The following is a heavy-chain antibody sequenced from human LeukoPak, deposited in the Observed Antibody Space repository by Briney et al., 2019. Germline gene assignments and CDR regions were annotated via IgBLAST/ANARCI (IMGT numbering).Heavy chain of an antibody. CDR2: ISAYNGNT. CDR1: GYTFTSYG. D-gene: IGHD4-17*01. CDR3: ARDSDYGDLYYYYYYMDV. V-gene: IGHV1-18*01. Sequence: GASVKVSCKASGYTFTSYGISWVRQAPGQGLEWMGWISAYNGNTNYAQKLQGRVTMTTDTSTSTAYMELRSLRSDDTAVYYCARDSDYGDLYYYYYYMDVWGKGTTVTVSS. J-gene: IGHJ6*03.